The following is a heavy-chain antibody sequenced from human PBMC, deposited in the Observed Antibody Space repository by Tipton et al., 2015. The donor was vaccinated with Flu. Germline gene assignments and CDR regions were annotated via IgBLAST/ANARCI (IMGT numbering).Heavy chain of an antibody. CDR3: ARVQHYDSNAYCYYYMDV. V-gene: IGHV4-34*01. J-gene: IGHJ6*03. CDR1: GGSFSGYN. CDR2: ITHSGDT. D-gene: IGHD3-22*01. Sequence: TLSLTCAVFGGSFSGYNWNWIRQAPGKGLEWVGEITHSGDTNYNPSLKSRVIISVDMSKNHFSLKLSSVTAADTAVYYCARVQHYDSNAYCYYYMDVWDKGATVTVSS.